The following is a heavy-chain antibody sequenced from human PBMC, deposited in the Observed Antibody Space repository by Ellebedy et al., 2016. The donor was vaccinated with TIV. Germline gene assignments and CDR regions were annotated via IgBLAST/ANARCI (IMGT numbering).Heavy chain of an antibody. CDR2: MFHSGST. V-gene: IGHV4-38-2*02. J-gene: IGHJ4*02. CDR3: ARVRKGYCTNGICPYYFDY. D-gene: IGHD2-8*01. CDR1: GSSISSGYY. Sequence: MPSETLSLTCSVSGSSISSGYYWGWIRQPPGRGLEWIGSMFHSGSTYYSPSLKSRVTISVDTSKNQLSLRLSSVTAADTAVYYCARVRKGYCTNGICPYYFDYWGQGTLVTVSS.